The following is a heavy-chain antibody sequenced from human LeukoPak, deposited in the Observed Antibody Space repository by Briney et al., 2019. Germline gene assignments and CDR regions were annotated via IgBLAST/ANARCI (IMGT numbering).Heavy chain of an antibody. CDR1: GGSISSYY. D-gene: IGHD3-3*01. V-gene: IGHV4-4*07. Sequence: SETLSLTCTVSGGSISSYYWSWIRQPAGKGLEWIGRIYTSGSTNYNPSLKSRVTMSVDTSKNQLSLKLSSVTAADTAVYYCARQVRFLEWSYMDVWGKGTTVTVSS. CDR2: IYTSGST. CDR3: ARQVRFLEWSYMDV. J-gene: IGHJ6*03.